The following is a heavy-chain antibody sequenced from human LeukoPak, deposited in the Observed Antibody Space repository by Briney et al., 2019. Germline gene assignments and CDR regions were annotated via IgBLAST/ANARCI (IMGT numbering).Heavy chain of an antibody. D-gene: IGHD6-19*01. CDR1: GYSISNGHY. CDR3: ARDSLAGTGGY. Sequence: SETLSLTCTVSGYSISNGHYWGWIRQPPGKGLEWIGSIYHSGSTYYNPSLKSRVTISVDTSKNQFSLKLSSVTAADTAVYYCARDSLAGTGGYWGQGTLVTVSS. V-gene: IGHV4-38-2*02. J-gene: IGHJ4*02. CDR2: IYHSGST.